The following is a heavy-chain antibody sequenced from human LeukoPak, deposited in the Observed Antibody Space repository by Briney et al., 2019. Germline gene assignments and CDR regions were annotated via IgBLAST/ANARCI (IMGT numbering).Heavy chain of an antibody. CDR2: IYYSGST. V-gene: IGHV4-39*02. J-gene: IGHJ4*02. Sequence: SETLSLTCTVSGGSISSSSYYWGWIRQPPGKGLEWIGSIYYSGSTYYNPSLKSRVTISVDTSKNQFSLKLSSVTAADTAVYYCARDGGPLRFWGQGTLVTVSS. CDR1: GGSISSSSYY. CDR3: ARDGGPLRF. D-gene: IGHD3-16*01.